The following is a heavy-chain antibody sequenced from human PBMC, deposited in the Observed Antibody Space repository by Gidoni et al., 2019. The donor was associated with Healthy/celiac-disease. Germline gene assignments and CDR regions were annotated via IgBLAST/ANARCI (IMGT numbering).Heavy chain of an antibody. Sequence: QVQLQESGPGLVKPSETLSLTCTVSGGSISSYYWSWIRQPPGKGLEWIGYIYYSGSTNYNPSLKSRVTISVDTSKNQFSLKLSSVTAADTAVYYCARFSGWNRVLDYWGQGTLVTVSS. D-gene: IGHD6-19*01. CDR1: GGSISSYY. V-gene: IGHV4-59*01. CDR3: ARFSGWNRVLDY. CDR2: IYYSGST. J-gene: IGHJ4*02.